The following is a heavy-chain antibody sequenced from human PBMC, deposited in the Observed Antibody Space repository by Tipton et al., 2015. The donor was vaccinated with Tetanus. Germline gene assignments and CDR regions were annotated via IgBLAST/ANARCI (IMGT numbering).Heavy chain of an antibody. Sequence: TLSLTCAVSGGAFSGYLWSWVRQSPGKGLEWIGEINQSGNTIYNPSLKSRVTIAVDTFKRQFSMTLTSATAADTAVYYCARAGFEGSSSSGYFDHWGLGVLVTVSS. CDR2: INQSGNT. CDR3: ARAGFEGSSSSGYFDH. D-gene: IGHD2-2*01. J-gene: IGHJ4*02. V-gene: IGHV4-34*01. CDR1: GGAFSGYL.